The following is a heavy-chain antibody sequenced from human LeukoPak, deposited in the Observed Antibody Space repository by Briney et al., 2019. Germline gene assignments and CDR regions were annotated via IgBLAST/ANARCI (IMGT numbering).Heavy chain of an antibody. CDR3: ASSRRGYYYYGMDV. D-gene: IGHD3-16*01. Sequence: PSETLSLTCTVSGGSISSGGYYWSWIRQHPGKGLEWIGYIYYSGSTYYNPSLKSRVTISVDTSKNQFSLKLSSVTAADTAVYYCASSRRGYYYYGMDVWAKGPRSPSP. J-gene: IGHJ6*02. V-gene: IGHV4-31*03. CDR2: IYYSGST. CDR1: GGSISSGGYY.